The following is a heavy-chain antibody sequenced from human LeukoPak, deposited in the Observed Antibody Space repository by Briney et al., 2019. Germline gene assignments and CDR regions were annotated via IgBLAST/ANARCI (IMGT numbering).Heavy chain of an antibody. CDR1: GGSISSGGYY. CDR3: ARDRVGTHFDY. Sequence: SQTLSLTCTVSGGSISSGGYYWSWIRQHPGKGLEWIGYIYYSGSTYCNPSLKSRVTISVDTSKNQFSLKLSSVTAADTAVYYCARDRVGTHFDYWGQGALVTVSS. V-gene: IGHV4-31*03. CDR2: IYYSGST. D-gene: IGHD6-13*01. J-gene: IGHJ4*02.